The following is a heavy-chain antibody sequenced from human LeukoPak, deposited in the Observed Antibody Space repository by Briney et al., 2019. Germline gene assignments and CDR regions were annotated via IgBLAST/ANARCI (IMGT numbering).Heavy chain of an antibody. CDR3: ATTGVDGWFDP. CDR1: GGTFSSYA. CDR2: INPNSGGT. J-gene: IGHJ5*02. Sequence: VSVKVSCKASGGTFSSYAISWVRQAPGQGLEWMGWINPNSGGTNYAQRFQGRVTMTRDTSTNTAYMVLNRLRSDDTAVYYCATTGVDGWFDPWGQGTLVTVSS. V-gene: IGHV1-2*02. D-gene: IGHD3-3*01.